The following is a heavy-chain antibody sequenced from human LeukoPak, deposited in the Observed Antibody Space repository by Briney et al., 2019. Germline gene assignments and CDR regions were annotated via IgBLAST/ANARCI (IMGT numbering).Heavy chain of an antibody. D-gene: IGHD1-26*01. V-gene: IGHV6-1*01. Sequence: SQTLSLTCAISGDSVSTNSATWTWLRQSRSRGLEWLGRTYYRSKWYNDYAVSMKSRITINPDTSKNRFSLQLNSVTPEDTAVYYCARLVGASWFDSWGQGTLVTVSS. CDR1: GDSVSTNSAT. CDR3: ARLVGASWFDS. CDR2: TYYRSKWYN. J-gene: IGHJ5*01.